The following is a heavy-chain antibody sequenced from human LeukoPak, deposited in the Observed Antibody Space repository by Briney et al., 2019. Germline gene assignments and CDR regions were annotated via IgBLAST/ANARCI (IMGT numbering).Heavy chain of an antibody. CDR1: GDSISTYY. D-gene: IGHD7-27*01. Sequence: PSETLSLTCTVSGDSISTYYWSWIRQSPGKGLEWIGYIYHTGSTSYSPSLKSRVTISADTSQNQFSLKLSSVTAADTAVYYCASRKLGNDYWGQGTLVTVSS. CDR3: ASRKLGNDY. CDR2: IYHTGST. J-gene: IGHJ4*02. V-gene: IGHV4-59*01.